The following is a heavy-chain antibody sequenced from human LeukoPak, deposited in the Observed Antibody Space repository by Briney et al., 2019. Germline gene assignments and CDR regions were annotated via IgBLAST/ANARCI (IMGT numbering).Heavy chain of an antibody. Sequence: GASVKVSCKASGYTFTSYGISWVRQAPGQGLEWMGWISAYNVNTNYAQKFQARVTMTTDTSTGTAYMELRSLRSDDTAVYYCARDDLTPITMARGYYNYGMDVWGQGTTVTVSS. CDR1: GYTFTSYG. D-gene: IGHD3-10*01. CDR3: ARDDLTPITMARGYYNYGMDV. CDR2: ISAYNVNT. J-gene: IGHJ6*02. V-gene: IGHV1-18*01.